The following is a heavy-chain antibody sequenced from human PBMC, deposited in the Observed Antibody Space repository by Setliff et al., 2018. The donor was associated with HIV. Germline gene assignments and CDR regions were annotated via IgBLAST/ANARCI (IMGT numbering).Heavy chain of an antibody. J-gene: IGHJ3*02. D-gene: IGHD6-19*01. CDR3: AGGLGEAVAGGDAFDI. CDR2: IYYSGST. V-gene: IGHV4-59*12. Sequence: SETLSLTCTVSGDSISSYYWSWIRQPPGKGLEWIGYIYYSGSTNYNPSLKSRVTISVDTPKNQFSLKLSSVTAADTAVYYCAGGLGEAVAGGDAFDIWGQGTMVTVSS. CDR1: GDSISSYY.